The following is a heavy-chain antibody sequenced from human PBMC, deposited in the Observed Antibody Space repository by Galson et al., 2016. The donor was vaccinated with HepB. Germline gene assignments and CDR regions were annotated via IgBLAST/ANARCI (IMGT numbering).Heavy chain of an antibody. CDR1: GFVFGDYD. V-gene: IGHV3-11*01. J-gene: IGHJ4*02. CDR3: ARFSPKSGAEDTYFDR. Sequence: SLRLSCAGSGFVFGDYDMHWVRQAPGKGLECISYINRSSRDIWYADSVKGHATISRYNAKNSLSLQLTSLRSDDTALYFCARFSPKSGAEDTYFDRWGQGVLVTVSS. CDR2: INRSSRDI. D-gene: IGHD3-10*01.